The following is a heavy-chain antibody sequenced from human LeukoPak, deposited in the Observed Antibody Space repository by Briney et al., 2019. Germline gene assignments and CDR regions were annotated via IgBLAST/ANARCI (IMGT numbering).Heavy chain of an antibody. CDR1: GFTFSSYE. CDR3: ARDGSVLRYFDWSDYDY. J-gene: IGHJ4*02. Sequence: GGSLRLSCAASGFTFSSYEMNWVRQAPGKGLEGVSYISSSGSTIYYADSVKGRFTISRDNAKNSLYLQMNSLRAEDTAVYYCARDGSVLRYFDWSDYDYWGQGTLVTVSS. D-gene: IGHD3-9*01. V-gene: IGHV3-48*03. CDR2: ISSSGSTI.